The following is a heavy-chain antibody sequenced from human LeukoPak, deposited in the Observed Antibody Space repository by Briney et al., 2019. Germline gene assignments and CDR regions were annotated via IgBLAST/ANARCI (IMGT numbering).Heavy chain of an antibody. CDR1: GGSFSGYY. CDR3: ASGPNPGIAVAGTRFDY. V-gene: IGHV4-34*01. CDR2: INHSGNT. D-gene: IGHD6-19*01. Sequence: SETLSLTCAVYGGSFSGYYWSWIRQPPGKGLEWIGEINHSGNTNYNPSLKSRVTISVDTSKNQFSLKLSSVTAADTAVYYCASGPNPGIAVAGTRFDYWGQGTLVTVSS. J-gene: IGHJ4*02.